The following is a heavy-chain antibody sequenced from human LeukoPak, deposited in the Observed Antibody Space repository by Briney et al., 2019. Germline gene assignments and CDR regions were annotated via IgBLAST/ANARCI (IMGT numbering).Heavy chain of an antibody. CDR2: IYSGGST. CDR1: GFTVSSNY. Sequence: GGSLRLSCATSGFTVSSNYMSWVRQAPGKGLESVSVIYSGGSTYYADSVKGRFTISRDNSKNTLYLQMNSLRAEDTAVYYCASEAPYGSGIDYWGQGTLVTVSS. V-gene: IGHV3-53*01. CDR3: ASEAPYGSGIDY. J-gene: IGHJ4*02. D-gene: IGHD3-10*01.